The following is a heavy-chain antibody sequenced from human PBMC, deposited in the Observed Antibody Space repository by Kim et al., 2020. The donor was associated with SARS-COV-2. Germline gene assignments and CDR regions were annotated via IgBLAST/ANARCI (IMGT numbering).Heavy chain of an antibody. D-gene: IGHD3-9*01. CDR1: GYTFTSYD. CDR3: ARVGQKSNYDILTGYKYYYDYGMDV. CDR2: MNPNSGNT. Sequence: ASVKVSCKASGYTFTSYDINWVRQATGQGLEWMGWMNPNSGNTGYAQKFQGRVTMTRNTSISTAYMELSSLRSEDTAVYYCARVGQKSNYDILTGYKYYYDYGMDVWGQGTTVTVSS. V-gene: IGHV1-8*01. J-gene: IGHJ6*02.